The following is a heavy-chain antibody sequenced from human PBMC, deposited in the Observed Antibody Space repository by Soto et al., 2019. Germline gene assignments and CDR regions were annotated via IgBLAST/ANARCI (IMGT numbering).Heavy chain of an antibody. V-gene: IGHV1-18*01. CDR3: ARGYYDSSGPFEY. CDR2: ISTYNGNT. D-gene: IGHD3-22*01. CDR1: GYTLTSHG. J-gene: IGHJ4*02. Sequence: QVQLVQSGAEVKKPGASVKVSCKASGYTLTSHGISWVRQAPGQGLEWMGWISTYNGNTKYAQKFQERVTMTADTSTNTAHMELRSLRSDDTDMYDCARGYYDSSGPFEYWGQGPLVTVSS.